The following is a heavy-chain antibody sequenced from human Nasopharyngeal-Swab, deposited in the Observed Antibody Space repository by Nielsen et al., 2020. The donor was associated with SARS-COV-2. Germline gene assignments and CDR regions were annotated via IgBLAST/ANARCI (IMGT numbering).Heavy chain of an antibody. CDR2: MSSSSGTI. J-gene: IGHJ3*02. CDR3: RGWLATFDI. CDR1: GFTISNYG. V-gene: IGHV3-48*04. Sequence: GESLKISCAASGFTISNYGMNWVRQAPGKGLEWVSHMSSSSGTIYYAYSVKGRFTISRDNAKNTIYLQMNSLRAEDTASYYCRGWLATFDIWGQGTLVTVSS. D-gene: IGHD3-22*01.